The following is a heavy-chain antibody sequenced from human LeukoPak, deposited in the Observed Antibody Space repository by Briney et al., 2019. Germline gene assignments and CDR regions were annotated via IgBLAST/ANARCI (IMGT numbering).Heavy chain of an antibody. J-gene: IGHJ4*02. CDR2: IIPIFGTA. CDR1: GGTFSNYA. D-gene: IGHD3-10*01. CDR3: ARGDYYGSGSYSFLGYFDY. Sequence: SVKVSCKASGGTFSNYAINWVRLAPGQGLEWMGGIIPIFGTANYAQKFQGRVTITADESTSTAYMELSSLRSEDTAVYYCARGDYYGSGSYSFLGYFDYWGQGTLVTVSS. V-gene: IGHV1-69*01.